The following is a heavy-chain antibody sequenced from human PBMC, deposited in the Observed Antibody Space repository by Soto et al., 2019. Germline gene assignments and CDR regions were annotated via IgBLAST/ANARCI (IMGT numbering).Heavy chain of an antibody. CDR3: ASNSVYDYNPLGHLPNYYYYYGMDV. V-gene: IGHV1-69*13. CDR1: RGTFSSYA. Sequence: SVKVSCKAARGTFSSYAIIWVRQAPGQGLEWMGGIIPIFGTANYAQKFQGRVTITADESTSTAYMELSSLRSEDTAVYYCASNSVYDYNPLGHLPNYYYYYGMDVWGQGTTVTVSS. J-gene: IGHJ6*02. CDR2: IIPIFGTA. D-gene: IGHD4-4*01.